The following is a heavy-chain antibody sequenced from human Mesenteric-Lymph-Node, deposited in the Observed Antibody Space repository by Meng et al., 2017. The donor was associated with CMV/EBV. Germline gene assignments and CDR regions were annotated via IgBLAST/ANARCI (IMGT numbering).Heavy chain of an antibody. D-gene: IGHD3-10*01. V-gene: IGHV1-18*01. Sequence: ASVKVSCKASGYTFTSYGISWVRQAPGQGLEWMGWISTYNGNTNYAQNLQGRVTVTTDTSTSTAYMELRSLRSDDAAMYYCARDHIRVEWFGAYGMDLWGQGTTVTSP. CDR2: ISTYNGNT. CDR1: GYTFTSYG. CDR3: ARDHIRVEWFGAYGMDL. J-gene: IGHJ6*02.